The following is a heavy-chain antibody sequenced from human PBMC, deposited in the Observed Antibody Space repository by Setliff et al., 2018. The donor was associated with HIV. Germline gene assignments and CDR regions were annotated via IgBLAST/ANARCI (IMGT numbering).Heavy chain of an antibody. CDR1: GASVTSGGYF. CDR2: IYTAGTT. D-gene: IGHD2-2*01. V-gene: IGHV4-61*02. J-gene: IGHJ4*02. Sequence: TLSLTCTVSGASVTSGGYFWSWIRQPAGKGLEWIGRIYTAGTTNYNPSVKSRVTIALDTSKNQFSHNLTSVTAADTAVYYCARDGRIDTAMNWGQGTLVTVSS. CDR3: ARDGRIDTAMN.